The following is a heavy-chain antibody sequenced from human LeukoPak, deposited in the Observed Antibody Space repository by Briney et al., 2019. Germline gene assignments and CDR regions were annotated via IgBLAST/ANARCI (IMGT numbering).Heavy chain of an antibody. V-gene: IGHV3-23*01. CDR2: SGGST. J-gene: IGHJ4*02. D-gene: IGHD2-15*01. Sequence: SGGSTYYAASVKGRFTISRDNSKNTLYLQMNSLRAEDTAVYYCAKIVVVIAATRTYYFDYWGQGTLVTVSS. CDR3: AKIVVVIAATRTYYFDY.